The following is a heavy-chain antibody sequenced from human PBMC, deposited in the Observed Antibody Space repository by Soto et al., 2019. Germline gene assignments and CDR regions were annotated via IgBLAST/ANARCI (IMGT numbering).Heavy chain of an antibody. CDR2: IYSGGST. J-gene: IGHJ6*02. Sequence: GSLRLSCAASGFTVSSNYMSWVRQAPGKGLEWVSVIYSGGSTYYADSVKGRFTISRDNSKNTLYLQMNSLRAEDTAVYYCAREGALYDSSGYYSYYGMDVWGQGTTVTVSS. D-gene: IGHD3-22*01. CDR1: GFTVSSNY. V-gene: IGHV3-53*01. CDR3: AREGALYDSSGYYSYYGMDV.